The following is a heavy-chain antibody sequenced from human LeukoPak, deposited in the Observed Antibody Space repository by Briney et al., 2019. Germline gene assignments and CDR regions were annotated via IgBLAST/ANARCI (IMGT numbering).Heavy chain of an antibody. D-gene: IGHD2-2*01. Sequence: SQTLSLTCAVSGGSISSGGYSWSWIRQPPGKGLEWIGYIYHSGSTYYNPSLKSRVTISVDTSKNQFSLKLSSVTAADTAVYYCARPTIVVVPAVFDAFDIWGQGTMVTVSS. J-gene: IGHJ3*02. V-gene: IGHV4-30-2*03. CDR1: GGSISSGGYS. CDR3: ARPTIVVVPAVFDAFDI. CDR2: IYHSGST.